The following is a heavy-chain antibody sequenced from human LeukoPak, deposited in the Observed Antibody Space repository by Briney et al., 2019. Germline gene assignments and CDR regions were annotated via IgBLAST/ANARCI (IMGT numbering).Heavy chain of an antibody. D-gene: IGHD3-22*01. CDR1: GGTFSSYA. CDR2: IIPIFGTA. J-gene: IGHJ4*02. Sequence: SVKVSCKASGGTFSSYAISWVRQAPGQGLEWMGGIIPIFGTANYAQKFQGRVTITADESTSTAYMELSSLRSEDTAVYYCARVGYYYDSSGTHDYWGQGTLVTVSS. V-gene: IGHV1-69*13. CDR3: ARVGYYYDSSGTHDY.